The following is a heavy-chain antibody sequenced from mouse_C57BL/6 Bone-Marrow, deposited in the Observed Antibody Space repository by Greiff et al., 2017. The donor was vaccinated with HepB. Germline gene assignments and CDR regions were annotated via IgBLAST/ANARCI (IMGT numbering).Heavy chain of an antibody. CDR3: ARFITTVVATSYWYFDV. CDR2: INPNNGGT. J-gene: IGHJ1*03. CDR1: GYTFTDYN. D-gene: IGHD1-1*01. Sequence: EVKLVESGPELVKPGASVKIPCKASGYTFTDYNMDWVKQSHGKSLEWIGDINPNNGGTIYNQKFKGKATLTVDKSSSTAYMELRSLTSEDTAVYYCARFITTVVATSYWYFDVWGTGTTVTVSS. V-gene: IGHV1-18*01.